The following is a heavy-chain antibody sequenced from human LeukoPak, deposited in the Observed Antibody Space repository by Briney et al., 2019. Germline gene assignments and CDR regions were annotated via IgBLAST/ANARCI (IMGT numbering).Heavy chain of an antibody. J-gene: IGHJ4*02. CDR2: VTADGTNT. CDR1: GFTFNSHA. D-gene: IGHD3-22*01. Sequence: GGSLRLSCAAYGFTFNSHAMSWVRQIPGKGLEWVSSVTADGTNTHFADSVKGRFTISRDNSKNTLYLHMNSLRVDDTAVYFCAYYDSSGYYYGRLRYWGQGTPVTVSS. V-gene: IGHV3-23*01. CDR3: AYYDSSGYYYGRLRY.